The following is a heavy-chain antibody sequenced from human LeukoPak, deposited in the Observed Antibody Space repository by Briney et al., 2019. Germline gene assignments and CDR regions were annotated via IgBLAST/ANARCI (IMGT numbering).Heavy chain of an antibody. Sequence: GGSLRLSCVASGFTFSSYGMSWVRQAPGKGLEWVSAISDSGGSTYYADSVKGRFTISRDDAKNLLYLDMNSLRAEDTAVYYCARGHTAVTRHFDFWGQGTLVTVSS. CDR3: ARGHTAVTRHFDF. V-gene: IGHV3-23*01. J-gene: IGHJ4*02. CDR2: ISDSGGST. CDR1: GFTFSSYG. D-gene: IGHD4-17*01.